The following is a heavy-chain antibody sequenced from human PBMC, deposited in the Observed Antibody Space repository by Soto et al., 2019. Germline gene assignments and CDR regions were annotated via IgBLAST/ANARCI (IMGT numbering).Heavy chain of an antibody. CDR3: ARHSRSTMVRGVSRYGMDV. D-gene: IGHD3-10*01. J-gene: IGHJ6*02. Sequence: PGESLKISCKGSGYSFTSYWISWVRQMPGKGLGWMGRIDPSDSYTNYSPSFQGHVTISADKSISTAYLQWSSLKASDTAMYYCARHSRSTMVRGVSRYGMDVWGQGTTVTVSS. CDR1: GYSFTSYW. V-gene: IGHV5-10-1*01. CDR2: IDPSDSYT.